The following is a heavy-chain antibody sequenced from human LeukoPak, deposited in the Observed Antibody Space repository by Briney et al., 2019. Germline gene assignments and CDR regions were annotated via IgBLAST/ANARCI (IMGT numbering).Heavy chain of an antibody. CDR2: ISYDGSNK. CDR3: ARSHKRNGDYFDY. D-gene: IGHD1-1*01. J-gene: IGHJ4*02. V-gene: IGHV3-30*04. Sequence: GGSLRLSCAASGFTFSSYAMHWVRQAPGKGLEWVAVISYDGSNKYNADSVKGRFTISRDNSKNTLYLQMNSLRAEDTAVYYCARSHKRNGDYFDYWGQGTLVTVSS. CDR1: GFTFSSYA.